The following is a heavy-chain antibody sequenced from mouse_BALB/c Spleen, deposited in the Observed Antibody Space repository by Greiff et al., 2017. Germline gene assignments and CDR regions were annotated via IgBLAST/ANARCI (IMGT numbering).Heavy chain of an antibody. CDR3: ARRGYGYDGSDAY. D-gene: IGHD2-2*01. J-gene: IGHJ3*01. CDR2: INPGSGGT. Sequence: QVQLQQSGAELVRPGTSVKVSCKASGYAFTNYLIEWVKQRPGQGLEWIGVINPGSGGTNYNEKFKGKATLTADKSSSTAYMQLSSLTSDDSAVYFCARRGYGYDGSDAYWGQGTLVTVSA. V-gene: IGHV1-54*01. CDR1: GYAFTNYL.